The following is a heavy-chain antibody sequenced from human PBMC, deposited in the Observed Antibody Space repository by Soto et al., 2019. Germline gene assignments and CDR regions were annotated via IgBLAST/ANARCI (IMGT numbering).Heavy chain of an antibody. V-gene: IGHV1-18*01. D-gene: IGHD2-15*01. CDR1: GGTFSSYA. J-gene: IGHJ5*02. CDR3: ASVGRPKPTVVVVAAVNWFDP. CDR2: ISAYNGNT. Sequence: ASVKVSCKASGGTFSSYAISWVRQAPGQGLEWMGGISAYNGNTNYAQKLQGRVTMTTDTSTSTAYMELRSLRSDDTAVYYCASVGRPKPTVVVVAAVNWFDPWGQGTLVTVSS.